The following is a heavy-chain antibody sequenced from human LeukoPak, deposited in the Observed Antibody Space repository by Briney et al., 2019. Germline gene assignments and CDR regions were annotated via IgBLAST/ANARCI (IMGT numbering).Heavy chain of an antibody. Sequence: GGSLRLSCAASGFTFKSYWMHWVRQAPGKGLVWVSRINTDGSSTIYGDSVKGRFTISRDNAKNMLYLQMNTLRAEDTAVYYCAKPFGSGFYYFDYWGQGTLVTVSS. D-gene: IGHD6-19*01. CDR1: GFTFKSYW. V-gene: IGHV3-74*01. CDR2: INTDGSST. CDR3: AKPFGSGFYYFDY. J-gene: IGHJ4*02.